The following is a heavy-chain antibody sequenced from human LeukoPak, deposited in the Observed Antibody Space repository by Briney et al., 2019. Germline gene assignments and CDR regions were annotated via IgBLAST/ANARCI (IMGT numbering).Heavy chain of an antibody. CDR1: GFAFDTYW. V-gene: IGHV3-7*01. CDR2: IKEDGSEK. D-gene: IGHD3-16*02. Sequence: GGSLRLSCAASGFAFDTYWMNWLRQPPGKGLEYVANIKEDGSEKYYVDSVKGRFTISRYNAKNSLYLQMNSLRVEDSAVYYCATRGYQYRGQGALVTVSS. CDR3: ATRGYQY. J-gene: IGHJ4*02.